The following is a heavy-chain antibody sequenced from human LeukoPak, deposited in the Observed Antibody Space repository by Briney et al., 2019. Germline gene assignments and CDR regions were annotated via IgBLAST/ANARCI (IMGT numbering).Heavy chain of an antibody. Sequence: GGSLRLSCAASGFTFSSYWMSWVRQAPGKGLEWVANIKQDGSEKYYVDSVKGRFTISRDNAKNSLYLQMNSLRAEDTALYYCAKAEGVYGDYYYYGMDVWGQGTTVTVSS. D-gene: IGHD4-17*01. CDR3: AKAEGVYGDYYYYGMDV. CDR1: GFTFSSYW. V-gene: IGHV3-7*03. CDR2: IKQDGSEK. J-gene: IGHJ6*02.